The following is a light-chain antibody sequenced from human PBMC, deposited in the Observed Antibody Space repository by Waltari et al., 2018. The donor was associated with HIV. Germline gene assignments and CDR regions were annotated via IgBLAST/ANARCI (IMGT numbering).Light chain of an antibody. CDR2: WSS. J-gene: IGKJ1*01. Sequence: DIVMTQSPGSLGVSAGGRATINCKSTMSVLYAANNKNYLAWYQQKPGQPPRLLLSWSSTRESGVSARFTGSGSGTDFTLTIDNVQSDDAAIYYCQQFYKIPWTFGQGTKVEI. CDR1: MSVLYAANNKNY. V-gene: IGKV4-1*01. CDR3: QQFYKIPWT.